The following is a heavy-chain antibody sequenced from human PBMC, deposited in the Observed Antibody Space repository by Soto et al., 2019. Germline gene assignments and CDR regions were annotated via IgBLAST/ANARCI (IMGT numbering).Heavy chain of an antibody. J-gene: IGHJ6*02. CDR2: IWYDGSNK. CDR3: ARSREWLVPRETYYYGMDV. V-gene: IGHV3-33*01. CDR1: GFTFSSYG. Sequence: QVQLVESGGGVVQPGRSLRLSCAASGFTFSSYGMHWVRQAPGKGLEWVAVIWYDGSNKYYADSVKGRFTISRDNSKNTLYLQMNSLRAEYTAVYYCARSREWLVPRETYYYGMDVWGQGTTVTVSS. D-gene: IGHD6-19*01.